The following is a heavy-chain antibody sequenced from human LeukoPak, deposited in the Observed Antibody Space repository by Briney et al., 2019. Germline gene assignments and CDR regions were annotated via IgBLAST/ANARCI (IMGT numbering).Heavy chain of an antibody. CDR3: AGGYCSGAGCEPPDY. D-gene: IGHD2-15*01. V-gene: IGHV3-11*04. CDR2: ISSSGSML. J-gene: IGHJ4*02. Sequence: PGGSLRLSCTVSGFTFSDYYMSWVRQAPGKGLEWVSYISSSGSMLHYADSVEGRFTISRDNAKNSLYLQMDSLRAEDTAVYYCAGGYCSGAGCEPPDYWGQGTLVTVSS. CDR1: GFTFSDYY.